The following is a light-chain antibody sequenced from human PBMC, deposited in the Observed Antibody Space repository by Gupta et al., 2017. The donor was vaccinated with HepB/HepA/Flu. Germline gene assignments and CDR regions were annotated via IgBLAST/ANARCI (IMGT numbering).Light chain of an antibody. CDR3: QQSYNTPRT. CDR1: QNIKNS. Sequence: DIQMTQSPSSLSASIGERVTITCRASQNIKNSLNWYQQKPGTAPKLLIYTASSLQSGVPSRFSGSGSVTAFTLTISRLQPEDFATYYCQQSYNTPRTFGQGTKVEI. CDR2: TAS. V-gene: IGKV1-39*01. J-gene: IGKJ1*01.